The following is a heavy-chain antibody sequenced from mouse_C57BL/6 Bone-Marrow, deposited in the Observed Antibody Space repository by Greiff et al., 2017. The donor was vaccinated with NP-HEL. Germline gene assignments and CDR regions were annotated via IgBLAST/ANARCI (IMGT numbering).Heavy chain of an antibody. Sequence: EVKLVESGGGLVQPKGSLKLSCAASGFSFNTYAMNWVRQAPGKGLEWVARIRSKSNNYATYYADSVKDRFTISRDDSESMLYLQMNNLKTEDTAMYYCVRDEGSFDYWGQGTTLTVSS. J-gene: IGHJ2*01. CDR3: VRDEGSFDY. CDR2: IRSKSNNYAT. V-gene: IGHV10-1*01. CDR1: GFSFNTYA.